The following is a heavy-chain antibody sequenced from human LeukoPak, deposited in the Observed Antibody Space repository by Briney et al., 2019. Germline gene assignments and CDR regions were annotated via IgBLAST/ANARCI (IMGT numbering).Heavy chain of an antibody. Sequence: SETLSLTCAVYGGSFSGYYWSWIRQPPGKGLEWIGEINDSGSTNYNPSLKSRVTISVDTSENQFSLKLSSVTAADTAVYYRSVYARCSGTSSFPARTVWFHPWSQGTLVTLSS. CDR2: INDSGST. V-gene: IGHV4-34*01. J-gene: IGHJ5*02. CDR1: GGSFSGYY. D-gene: IGHD2-2*01. CDR3: SVYARCSGTSSFPARTVWFHP.